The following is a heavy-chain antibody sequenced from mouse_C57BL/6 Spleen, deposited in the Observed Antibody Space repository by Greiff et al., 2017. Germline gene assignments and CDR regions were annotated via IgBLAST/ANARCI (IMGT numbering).Heavy chain of an antibody. J-gene: IGHJ2*01. D-gene: IGHD1-1*01. CDR2: IYPRRGNT. Sequence: QVQLQQSGAELARPGASVKLSCKASGYTFTSYGISWVKQRTGQGLEWIGEIYPRRGNTYYNEKFKGKATLTADKSYSTAYMELRSLTSEDSAVYFCARVYYYGSSYTYFDYWGQGTTLTVSS. V-gene: IGHV1-81*01. CDR1: GYTFTSYG. CDR3: ARVYYYGSSYTYFDY.